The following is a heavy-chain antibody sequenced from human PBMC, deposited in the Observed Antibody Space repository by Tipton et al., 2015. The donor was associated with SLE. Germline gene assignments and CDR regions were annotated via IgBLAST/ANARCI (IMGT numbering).Heavy chain of an antibody. V-gene: IGHV4-39*07. CDR3: ARTYNDFGTTWFDP. J-gene: IGHJ5*02. CDR2: IYYSGTT. Sequence: LRLSCTVSGGSISSSSYYWGWIRQPPGKGLEWIGSIYYSGTTDYNPSLKSRVTISVDTSKNQFSLRLSSVTAADTAVYYCARTYNDFGTTWFDPWGQGALVTVSS. D-gene: IGHD1-14*01. CDR1: GGSISSSSYY.